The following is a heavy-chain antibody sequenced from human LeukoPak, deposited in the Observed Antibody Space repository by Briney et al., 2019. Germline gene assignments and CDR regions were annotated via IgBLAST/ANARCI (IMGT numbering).Heavy chain of an antibody. CDR2: IHPNIGGR. J-gene: IGHJ4*02. CDR3: ARLTGGSETN. Sequence: ASVTVSCKASGYTFTDYHIHWVRQAPGQGPEWMGWIHPNIGGRNYAQKFEGRVTMSRDTSISTVYMELSSLRSDDTAMYYCARLTGGSETNWGQGTLVTVSA. D-gene: IGHD1-14*01. CDR1: GYTFTDYH. V-gene: IGHV1-2*02.